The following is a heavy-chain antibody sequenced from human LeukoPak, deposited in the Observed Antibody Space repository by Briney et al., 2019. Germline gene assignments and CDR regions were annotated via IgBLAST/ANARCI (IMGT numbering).Heavy chain of an antibody. Sequence: SETLSLTCAVSGGSICSGGYSWSWIRQPPGKGLEWIGYIYHSGSTYYNPSLKSRVTISVDRSKNQFSLRLTSVTAADTAVYYCAREGYYDSSGYNWFDPWGQGTLVTVSS. CDR2: IYHSGST. V-gene: IGHV4-30-2*01. D-gene: IGHD3-22*01. CDR3: AREGYYDSSGYNWFDP. J-gene: IGHJ5*02. CDR1: GGSICSGGYS.